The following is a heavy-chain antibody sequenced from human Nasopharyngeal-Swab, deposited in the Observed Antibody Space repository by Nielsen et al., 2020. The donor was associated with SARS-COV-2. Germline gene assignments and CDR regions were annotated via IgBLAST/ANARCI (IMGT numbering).Heavy chain of an antibody. Sequence: VRQAPGKGLEWVGRIKSKTDGGTTDYAAPVKGRFTISRDDSKSIAYLQMNSLKTEDTAVYYCTRGNYRVTIFGVVTTGDYGMDVWGQGTTVTVSS. CDR3: TRGNYRVTIFGVVTTGDYGMDV. D-gene: IGHD3-3*01. J-gene: IGHJ6*02. V-gene: IGHV3-15*01. CDR2: IKSKTDGGTT.